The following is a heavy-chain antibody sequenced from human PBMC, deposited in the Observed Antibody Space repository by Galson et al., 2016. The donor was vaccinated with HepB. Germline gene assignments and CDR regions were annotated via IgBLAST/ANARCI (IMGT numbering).Heavy chain of an antibody. V-gene: IGHV3-23*01. Sequence: SLRLSCAASGFTFSSNAMTWVRQAPGKGLEWVSSISGSGTYYADSVKGRFTISRDNSKNALYLQMNSLSADDTAVYYCAKKVGALIDYWGQGTLVTVSS. CDR1: GFTFSSNA. CDR2: ISGSGT. J-gene: IGHJ4*02. CDR3: AKKVGALIDY. D-gene: IGHD1-26*01.